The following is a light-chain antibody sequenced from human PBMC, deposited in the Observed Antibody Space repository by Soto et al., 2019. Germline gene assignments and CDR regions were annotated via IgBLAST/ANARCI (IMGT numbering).Light chain of an antibody. Sequence: QSALTQPASVSGSPGQSITISCTGTSSDVGAYNSVAWYQHKPCKAPKLMIYAVSNRPSGVPSRFSGSKSANTASLSSSGLQADDEADYYCSSYTSSSTLVFGTGTKVTVL. CDR2: AVS. CDR3: SSYTSSSTLV. CDR1: SSDVGAYNS. J-gene: IGLJ1*01. V-gene: IGLV2-14*01.